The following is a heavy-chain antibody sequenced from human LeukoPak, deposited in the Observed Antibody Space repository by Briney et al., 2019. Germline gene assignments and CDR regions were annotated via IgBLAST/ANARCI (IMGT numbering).Heavy chain of an antibody. Sequence: ASVKVSCKASGYTFTGYYMHWLRQAPGQGLEWMGWINPNSGGTNYAQKFQGRVTMTRDTSISTAYMELSRLRSDDTAVYYCARDGRITMIVPFDYWGQGTLVTVSS. CDR3: ARDGRITMIVPFDY. V-gene: IGHV1-2*02. J-gene: IGHJ4*02. D-gene: IGHD3-22*01. CDR1: GYTFTGYY. CDR2: INPNSGGT.